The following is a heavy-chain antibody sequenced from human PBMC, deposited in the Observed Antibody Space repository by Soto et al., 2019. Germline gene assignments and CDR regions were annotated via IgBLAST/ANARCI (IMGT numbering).Heavy chain of an antibody. CDR1: GLSLSDQF. D-gene: IGHD6-13*01. V-gene: IGHV3-72*01. J-gene: IGHJ1*01. CDR3: AGGATGRAPFQH. Sequence: GGSLRLSCAASGLSLSDQFMDWVRQVPGKGLEWVGRSRNKVASYTTEYAAPVKGRFTISRDESKNSLYLQMNSLRTEDTAVYFCAGGATGRAPFQHWGQGTLVTVSS. CDR2: SRNKVASYTT.